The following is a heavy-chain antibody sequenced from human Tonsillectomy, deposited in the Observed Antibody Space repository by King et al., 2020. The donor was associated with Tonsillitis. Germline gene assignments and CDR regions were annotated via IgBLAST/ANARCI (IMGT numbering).Heavy chain of an antibody. D-gene: IGHD6-13*01. J-gene: IGHJ4*02. CDR2: ISYDGSNK. V-gene: IGHV3-30*18. CDR3: AKTSAAAGYPLDY. CDR1: GFTFSSYG. Sequence: VQLVESGGGVVQPGRSLRLSCAASGFTFSSYGMHWVRQAPGKGLEWVAVISYDGSNKYYADSVKGQFTISRDNSKNTLYLQMNSLRAEDTAVYYCAKTSAAAGYPLDYWGQGTLVTVSS.